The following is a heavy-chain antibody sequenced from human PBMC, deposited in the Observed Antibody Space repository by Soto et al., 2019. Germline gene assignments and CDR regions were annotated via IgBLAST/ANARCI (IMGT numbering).Heavy chain of an antibody. Sequence: GGSLRLSCAASGVTFSSYAMNWVRQTPGKGLEWVSIISGGGGSAYYADSVKGRFSISRDNSKNKLYLQMNSLRAEDTAVYYCARGSNHFDYWGQGTLVTVSS. CDR2: ISGGGGSA. CDR3: ARGSNHFDY. CDR1: GVTFSSYA. V-gene: IGHV3-23*01. D-gene: IGHD4-4*01. J-gene: IGHJ4*02.